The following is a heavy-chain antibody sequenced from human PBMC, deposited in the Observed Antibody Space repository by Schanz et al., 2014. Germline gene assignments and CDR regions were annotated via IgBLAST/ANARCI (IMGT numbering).Heavy chain of an antibody. Sequence: VQLLESGGGLVQPGGSLRLSCAASGFTFSIYGMSWVRQAPGQGLEWMGRIIPILGIANYAQKFQGRVTITADKSTFTAFMGVSSLRSEDTAVYYCAREVGLYDRGWFDPWGQGTLXTVSS. CDR1: GFTFSIYG. V-gene: IGHV1-69*09. CDR2: IIPILGIA. D-gene: IGHD3-22*01. CDR3: AREVGLYDRGWFDP. J-gene: IGHJ5*02.